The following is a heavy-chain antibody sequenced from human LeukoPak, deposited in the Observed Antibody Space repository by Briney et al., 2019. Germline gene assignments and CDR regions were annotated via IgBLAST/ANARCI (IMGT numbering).Heavy chain of an antibody. CDR1: GFTFSSYS. J-gene: IGHJ6*03. V-gene: IGHV3-21*04. CDR3: AGSQYCSSTSCYVGAYMDV. CDR2: TSSSSSYI. Sequence: GGSLRLSCAASGFTFSSYSMSWVRQAPGKGLEWVSSTSSSSSYIYYADSVKGRFTISRDNAKNSLYLQMNSLRAEDTAVYYCAGSQYCSSTSCYVGAYMDVWGKGTTVTVSS. D-gene: IGHD2-2*01.